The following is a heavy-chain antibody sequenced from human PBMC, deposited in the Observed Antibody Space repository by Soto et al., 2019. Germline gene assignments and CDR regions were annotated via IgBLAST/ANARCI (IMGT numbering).Heavy chain of an antibody. D-gene: IGHD3-22*01. CDR1: GFTFSSYAM. CDR3: ARSVDITMIVPGHYYFDY. V-gene: IGHV2-70*20. CDR2: IDWDDDK. Sequence: LRLSCAASGFTFSSYAMSWVRQAPGKGLEWLALIDWDDDKYYSTSLKTRLTISKDTSKNQVVLTMTNMDPVDTATYYCARSVDITMIVPGHYYFDYWGQGTLVTVSS. J-gene: IGHJ4*02.